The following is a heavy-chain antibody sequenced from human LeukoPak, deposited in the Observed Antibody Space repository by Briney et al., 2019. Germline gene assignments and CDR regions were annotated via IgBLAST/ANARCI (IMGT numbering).Heavy chain of an antibody. J-gene: IGHJ4*02. CDR3: ARDGLKLYSSGWYYFDY. V-gene: IGHV4-34*01. CDR1: GGSISSYY. CDR2: INHSGST. D-gene: IGHD6-19*01. Sequence: PSETLSLTCTVSGGSISSYYWSWIRQPPGKGLEWIGEINHSGSTNYNPSLKSRVTISVDTSKNQFSLQLNSVTPEDTAVYYCARDGLKLYSSGWYYFDYWGQGTLVTVSS.